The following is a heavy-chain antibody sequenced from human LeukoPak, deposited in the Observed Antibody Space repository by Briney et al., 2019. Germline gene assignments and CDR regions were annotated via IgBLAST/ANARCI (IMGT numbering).Heavy chain of an antibody. V-gene: IGHV3-53*04. CDR1: GFNASSNY. CDR2: HYGAGST. Sequence: GGSLRLSCAASGFNASSNYMSWVRQAPGKGLEWVSVHYGAGSTYYADSVKGRFTISRHDSQNTLFLQMNSLRAEDTAVYYCARGGTPGFSTGRIDYWGQGTLVTVSS. D-gene: IGHD6-19*01. J-gene: IGHJ4*02. CDR3: ARGGTPGFSTGRIDY.